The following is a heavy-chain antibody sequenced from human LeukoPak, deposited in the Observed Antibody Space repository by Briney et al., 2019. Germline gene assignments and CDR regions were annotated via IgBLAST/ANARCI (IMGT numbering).Heavy chain of an antibody. CDR2: IYHSGST. J-gene: IGHJ6*02. V-gene: IGHV4-4*02. CDR3: ARQGSSSFVNYYYYGMDV. D-gene: IGHD6-13*01. CDR1: GGSISSSNW. Sequence: PSETLSLTCAVSGGSISSSNWRSWVRQPPGKGLEWIGEIYHSGSTNYNPSLKSRVTISVDKSKNQFSLKLSSVTAADTAVYYCARQGSSSFVNYYYYGMDVWGQGTTVTVSS.